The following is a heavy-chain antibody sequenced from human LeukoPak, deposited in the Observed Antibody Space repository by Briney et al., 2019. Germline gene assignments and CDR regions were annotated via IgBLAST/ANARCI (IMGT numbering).Heavy chain of an antibody. CDR1: GGTFSSSA. CDR3: ARATYCSSTSCDYSYYYYGMDV. D-gene: IGHD2-2*01. V-gene: IGHV1-69*13. CDR2: IIPIFGTA. Sequence: SVKVSCKASGGTFSSSAISWVRQAPGQGLEWMGGIIPIFGTANYAQKFQGRVTITADESTSTAYMELSSLRSEDTAVYYCARATYCSSTSCDYSYYYYGMDVWGQGTTVTVSS. J-gene: IGHJ6*02.